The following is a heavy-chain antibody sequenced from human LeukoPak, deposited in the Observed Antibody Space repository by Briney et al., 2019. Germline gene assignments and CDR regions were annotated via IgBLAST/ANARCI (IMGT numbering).Heavy chain of an antibody. V-gene: IGHV1-2*02. Sequence: GASVKVSCKAFGYTFTSYYIHWVRQAPAQGLEWMGWINPDSGGTYSAQNFQGRVTMTRDTSISTAYMELSSLRSDDTAVYYCARAHSSTWYDLWGQGTLVTVSS. CDR1: GYTFTSYY. J-gene: IGHJ5*02. CDR3: ARAHSSTWYDL. CDR2: INPDSGGT. D-gene: IGHD3-22*01.